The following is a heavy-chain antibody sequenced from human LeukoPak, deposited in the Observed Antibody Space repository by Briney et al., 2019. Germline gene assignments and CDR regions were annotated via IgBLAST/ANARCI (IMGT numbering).Heavy chain of an antibody. Sequence: SETLSLTCAVYGGSFSGYYWSWTRQPPGKGLEWIGEINHSGSTNYNPSLKSRVTISVDTSKNQFSLKLSSVTAADTAVYYCASSGSYRTPGKYWGQGTLVTVSS. CDR2: INHSGST. V-gene: IGHV4-34*01. CDR3: ASSGSYRTPGKY. J-gene: IGHJ4*02. D-gene: IGHD1-26*01. CDR1: GGSFSGYY.